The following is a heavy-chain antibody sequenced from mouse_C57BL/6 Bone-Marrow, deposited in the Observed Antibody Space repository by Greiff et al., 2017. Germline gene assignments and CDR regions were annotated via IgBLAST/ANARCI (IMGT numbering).Heavy chain of an antibody. CDR2: INYDGSST. J-gene: IGHJ4*01. CDR1: GFTFSDYY. Sequence: EVKLVESEGGLVQPGSSMKLSCTASGFTFSDYYMAWVRQVPEKGLEWVANINYDGSSTYYLDSLKSRFIISRDNAKNILYLQMSSLKSEDTATYYCARDNSNYGDAMDYWGQGTSVTVSS. V-gene: IGHV5-16*01. CDR3: ARDNSNYGDAMDY. D-gene: IGHD2-5*01.